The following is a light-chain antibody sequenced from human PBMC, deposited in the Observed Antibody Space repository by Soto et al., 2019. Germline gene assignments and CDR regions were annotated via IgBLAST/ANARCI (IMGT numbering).Light chain of an antibody. Sequence: EVVLTQSPATLYLSTGERATLSCRASQSIGLAIAWYQHKPGQAPRLLIYDASNRATGIPARFSGSGSGTDFTLTISSLEPEDFAVYYCQQRSNWPPTFGQGTNVAI. CDR3: QQRSNWPPT. V-gene: IGKV3-11*01. CDR2: DAS. CDR1: QSIGLA. J-gene: IGKJ1*01.